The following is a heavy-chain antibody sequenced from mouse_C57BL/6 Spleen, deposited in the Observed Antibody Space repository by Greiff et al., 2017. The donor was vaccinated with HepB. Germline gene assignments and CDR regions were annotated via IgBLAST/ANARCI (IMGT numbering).Heavy chain of an antibody. J-gene: IGHJ1*03. CDR3: AREGTTVVAKDWYFDV. CDR2: IDPSDSYT. V-gene: IGHV1-69*01. D-gene: IGHD1-1*01. CDR1: GYTFTSYW. Sequence: QVQLQQSGAELVMPGASVKLSCKASGYTFTSYWMHWVKQRPGQGLEWIGEIDPSDSYTNYNQKFKGKSTLTVDKSSSTAYMQLSSLTSEDSAVYYCAREGTTVVAKDWYFDVWGTGTTVTVSS.